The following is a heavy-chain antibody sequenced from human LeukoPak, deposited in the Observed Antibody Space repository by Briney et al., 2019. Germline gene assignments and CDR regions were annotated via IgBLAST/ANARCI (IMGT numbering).Heavy chain of an antibody. V-gene: IGHV1-2*02. CDR3: ARVGVEMATTLDY. D-gene: IGHD5-24*01. CDR2: INPNSGGT. CDR1: GYTFTGYY. Sequence: ASVKVSCKASGYTFTGYYMHWVRQAPGQGLEWMGWINPNSGGTNYAQKFQGRVTMTRNTSISTAYMELSSLRSEDTAVYYCARVGVEMATTLDYWGQGTLVTVSS. J-gene: IGHJ4*02.